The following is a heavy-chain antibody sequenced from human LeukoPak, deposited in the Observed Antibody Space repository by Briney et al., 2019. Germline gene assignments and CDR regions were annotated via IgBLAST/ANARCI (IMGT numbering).Heavy chain of an antibody. CDR1: GFTFSSYE. CDR3: ARIPSLKGGYYYYYGMDV. D-gene: IGHD2-2*01. CDR2: ISSSGSTI. V-gene: IGHV3-48*03. Sequence: PGGSLRLSCAASGFTFSSYEMNWVRQAPGKGLEWVSYISSSGSTIYYADSVKGRFTISRDNAKNSLYLQMNSLRAEDTAVYYCARIPSLKGGYYYYYGMDVWGQGTTVTVSS. J-gene: IGHJ6*02.